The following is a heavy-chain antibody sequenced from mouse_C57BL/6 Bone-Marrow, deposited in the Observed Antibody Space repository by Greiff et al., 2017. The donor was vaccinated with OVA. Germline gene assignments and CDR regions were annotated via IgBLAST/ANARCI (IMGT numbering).Heavy chain of an antibody. CDR3: ASLSSKRYIDV. CDR2: ISSGGSYT. D-gene: IGHD1-1*01. J-gene: IGHJ1*03. Sequence: EVKLVESGGDLVKPGGSLKLSCAASGFTFSSYGMSWVRQTPDKRLEWVATISSGGSYTYYPDSVKGRFTLSRDNAKNTLYLQMSSLKSEDTAMYNCASLSSKRYIDVWGTGTTVTVSS. CDR1: GFTFSSYG. V-gene: IGHV5-6*01.